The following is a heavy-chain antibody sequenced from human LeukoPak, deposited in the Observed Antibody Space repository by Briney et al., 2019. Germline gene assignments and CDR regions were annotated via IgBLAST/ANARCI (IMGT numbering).Heavy chain of an antibody. J-gene: IGHJ3*01. CDR3: AKEVGWFNAFDV. D-gene: IGHD3-10*01. CDR1: GFTFSSFG. CDR2: ISSVGHTN. Sequence: PGGSLRLSCTASGFTFSSFGMHCVRQAPGKGLEWVTAISSVGHTNKSADSVKGRFTISRDNSKNTLYLQMHSLREDDTAVYYCAKEVGWFNAFDVWGQGTMVTVSS. V-gene: IGHV3-30*18.